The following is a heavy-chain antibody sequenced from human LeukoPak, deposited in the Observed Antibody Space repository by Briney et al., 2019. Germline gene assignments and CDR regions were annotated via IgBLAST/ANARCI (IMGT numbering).Heavy chain of an antibody. V-gene: IGHV3-11*01. CDR1: GLTVSSNY. D-gene: IGHD6-13*01. Sequence: PGGSLRLSCAASGLTVSSNYITWVRQPPGKGLEWVSYISSSGSTIYYADSVKGRFTISRDNAKNSLYLQMNSLRAEDAAVYYCAREDSSSSNWGQGTLVTVSS. J-gene: IGHJ4*02. CDR2: ISSSGSTI. CDR3: AREDSSSSN.